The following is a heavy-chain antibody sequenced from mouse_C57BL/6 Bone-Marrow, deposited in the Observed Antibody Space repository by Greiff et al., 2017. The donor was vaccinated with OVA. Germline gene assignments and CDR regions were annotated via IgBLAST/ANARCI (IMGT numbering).Heavy chain of an antibody. CDR1: GYTFTSYW. V-gene: IGHV1-50*01. D-gene: IGHD1-1*01. J-gene: IGHJ1*03. Sequence: VQLQQSGAELVKPGASVKLSCKASGYTFTSYWMQWVKQRPGQGLEWIGEIDPSDSYTNYNQKFKGKATLTVDTSSSTAYMQLSSLTSEDSAVYYCARGSSPDWYFDVWGTGTTVTVSS. CDR3: ARGSSPDWYFDV. CDR2: IDPSDSYT.